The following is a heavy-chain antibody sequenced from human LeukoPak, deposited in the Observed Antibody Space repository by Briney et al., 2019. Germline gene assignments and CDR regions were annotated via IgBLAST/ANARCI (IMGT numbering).Heavy chain of an antibody. CDR3: ARHNRHYDFWSGYYNPGPLEY. CDR1: GGSIRTNSYY. J-gene: IGHJ4*02. Sequence: SETLSLTCTVSGGSIRTNSYYWDWIRQPPGKGPEWIGSVYYSGSTYYNPSLKSRVTISVDTSKNQFSLKLSSVTAADTAVYYCARHNRHYDFWSGYYNPGPLEYWGQGTLVTVSS. D-gene: IGHD3-3*01. V-gene: IGHV4-39*01. CDR2: VYYSGST.